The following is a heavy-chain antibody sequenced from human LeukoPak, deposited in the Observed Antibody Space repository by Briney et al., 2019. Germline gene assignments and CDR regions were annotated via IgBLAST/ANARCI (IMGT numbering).Heavy chain of an antibody. D-gene: IGHD3-3*01. Sequence: SETLSLTCAVYGASFSVYSWGWIRQPPGKGLEWIGEISHSGITNNNPSLKSRVTISVDTSKNQFSLNLSSVTAADTAVYYCARLKKRVSIFLMAPFDYWGQGTLVTVSS. CDR2: ISHSGIT. CDR1: GASFSVYS. J-gene: IGHJ4*02. V-gene: IGHV4-34*01. CDR3: ARLKKRVSIFLMAPFDY.